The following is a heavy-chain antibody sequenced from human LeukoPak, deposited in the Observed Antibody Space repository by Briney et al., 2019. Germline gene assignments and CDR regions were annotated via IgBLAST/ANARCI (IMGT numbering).Heavy chain of an antibody. CDR3: AKLTLLRYFDWLPFDY. CDR1: GFTFRSYS. V-gene: IGHV3-21*04. Sequence: GGSLRLSCVASGFTFRSYSMSWVRQAPGKGLEWVSSISSSSSYIYYEDSVKGRFTISRDNAQNSLYLQMSNPRAEDTAVYYCAKLTLLRYFDWLPFDYWGQGTLVTVSS. CDR2: ISSSSSYI. J-gene: IGHJ4*02. D-gene: IGHD3-9*01.